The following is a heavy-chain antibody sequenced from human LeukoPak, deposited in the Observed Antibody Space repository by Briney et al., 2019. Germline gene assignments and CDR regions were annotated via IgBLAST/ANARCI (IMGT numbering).Heavy chain of an antibody. D-gene: IGHD5-12*01. Sequence: GGSLRLSCAASGFTVSSNFMSWVRQAPGKGLEWVSVIYSGGTTYYADSVKGRFTNSRDNSKNALYLQMSSLRAEDTAVYYCARGKSGYAFDYWGQGTLVTVSS. CDR1: GFTVSSNF. J-gene: IGHJ4*02. V-gene: IGHV3-53*01. CDR3: ARGKSGYAFDY. CDR2: IYSGGTT.